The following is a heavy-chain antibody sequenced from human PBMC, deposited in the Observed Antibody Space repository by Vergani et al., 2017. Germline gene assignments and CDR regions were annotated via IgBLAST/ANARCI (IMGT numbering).Heavy chain of an antibody. CDR1: GYTFTNYA. Sequence: QVQLVQSGSEVKKPGASVKVSCRASGYTFTNYALNWVRQAPGQGLEWMGWINSNSGNPTDAQGFKGRFVFSLDSSFSTSYLQINSLPSEDPAVYYCVSTRSWSCTGESCYSGSFDLWGQGTLVTVSS. D-gene: IGHD2-15*01. CDR3: VSTRSWSCTGESCYSGSFDL. CDR2: INSNSGNP. J-gene: IGHJ5*02. V-gene: IGHV7-4-1*02.